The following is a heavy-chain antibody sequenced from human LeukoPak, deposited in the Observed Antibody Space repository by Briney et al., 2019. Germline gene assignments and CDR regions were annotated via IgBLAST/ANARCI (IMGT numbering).Heavy chain of an antibody. Sequence: GGSLRLSCAASGFTFSSYEMNWVRQAPGKGLEWVSYISSSGSTIYYADSVKGRFTISRDNAKNSLYLQMNSLRAEDTAVYYCARSVPSMVRGVSYYMDVWGKGTTVTVSS. CDR3: ARSVPSMVRGVSYYMDV. D-gene: IGHD3-10*01. V-gene: IGHV3-48*03. J-gene: IGHJ6*03. CDR2: ISSSGSTI. CDR1: GFTFSSYE.